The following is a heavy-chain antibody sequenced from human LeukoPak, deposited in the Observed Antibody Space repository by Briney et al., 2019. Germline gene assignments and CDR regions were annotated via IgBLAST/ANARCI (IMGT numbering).Heavy chain of an antibody. CDR3: AKDVGGIRTYFVY. Sequence: GGSLRLSCAASGFTFSSYAMNWVRQAPGKGLEWVSAISGSGGSTYYADSVKGRFTISRDNSKNTLYLQMNSLRAENTAVYYCAKDVGGIRTYFVYWGQGTLVTVSS. CDR1: GFTFSSYA. J-gene: IGHJ4*02. V-gene: IGHV3-23*01. D-gene: IGHD3-10*01. CDR2: ISGSGGST.